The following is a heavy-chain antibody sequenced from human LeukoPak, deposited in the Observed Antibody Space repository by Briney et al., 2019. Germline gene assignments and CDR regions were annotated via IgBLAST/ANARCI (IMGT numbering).Heavy chain of an antibody. V-gene: IGHV3-23*01. CDR1: GFTFSSYA. CDR2: ISGSGGST. Sequence: PGGSLRLSCAASGFTFSSYAMSWVRQAPGKGLEWVSAISGSGGSTYYADSVKGRFTISRDNSKNTLYLQMNSLRAEDTAVYYCAKGPGNYYDSSGYYVTWGQGTLVTVSS. J-gene: IGHJ4*02. CDR3: AKGPGNYYDSSGYYVT. D-gene: IGHD3-22*01.